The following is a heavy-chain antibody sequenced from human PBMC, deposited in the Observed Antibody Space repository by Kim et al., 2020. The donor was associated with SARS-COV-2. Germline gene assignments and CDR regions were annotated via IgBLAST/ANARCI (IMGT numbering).Heavy chain of an antibody. CDR3: ARIDFWSGFSDEL. CDR2: IYHSGST. Sequence: SETLSLTCAVYGGSISSSNWWSWVRQPPGKGLEWIGEIYHSGSTNYNPSLKSRVTISVDKSKNQFSLKLSSVTAADTAVYYCARIDFWSGFSDELWGQGTLVTVSS. CDR1: GGSISSSNW. V-gene: IGHV4-4*02. J-gene: IGHJ4*02. D-gene: IGHD3-3*01.